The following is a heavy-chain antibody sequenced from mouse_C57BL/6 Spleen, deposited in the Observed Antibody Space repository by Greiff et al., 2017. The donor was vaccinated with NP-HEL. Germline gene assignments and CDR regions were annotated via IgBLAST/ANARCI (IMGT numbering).Heavy chain of an antibody. CDR1: GYTFTSYW. CDR3: ARATVVATDYAMDY. J-gene: IGHJ4*01. D-gene: IGHD1-1*01. Sequence: QVQLQQPGAELVKPGASVKLSCKASGYTFTSYWMHWVKQRPGQGLEWIGMIHPNSGSTNYNEKFKSKATLTVDESSSTAYMQLSSLTSEDSAVYYCARATVVATDYAMDYWGQGTSVTVSS. V-gene: IGHV1-64*01. CDR2: IHPNSGST.